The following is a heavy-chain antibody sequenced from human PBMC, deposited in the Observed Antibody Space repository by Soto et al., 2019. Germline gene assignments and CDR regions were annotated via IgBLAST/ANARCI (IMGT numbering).Heavy chain of an antibody. V-gene: IGHV1-2*04. CDR1: GYTFTGYY. D-gene: IGHD1-26*01. CDR3: ARSLSIGGSYSDEFDY. J-gene: IGHJ4*02. CDR2: INPNSGGT. Sequence: QVQLVQSGAEVKKPGASVKVSCKASGYTFTGYYMHWVRQAPGQGLEWMGWINPNSGGTNYAQKFQGWVTMTRDTSISTAYMELSRLRSDDTAVYYCARSLSIGGSYSDEFDYWGQGTLVTVSS.